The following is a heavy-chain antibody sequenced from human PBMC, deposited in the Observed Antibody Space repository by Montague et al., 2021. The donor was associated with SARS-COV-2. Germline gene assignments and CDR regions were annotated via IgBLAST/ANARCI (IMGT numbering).Heavy chain of an antibody. V-gene: IGHV4-39*01. CDR2: IYYSGDT. CDR1: GGSISTGSHY. Sequence: SETLSLTCSFSGGSISTGSHYWGWIRQPPRKGLEWIGSIYYSGDTYYNPSLKSRVAISVDTSKNQFSLRLSSVTAADTAVYYCVRGGDYTDYGRVDYWGQGTLVIVSS. CDR3: VRGGDYTDYGRVDY. D-gene: IGHD4-11*01. J-gene: IGHJ4*02.